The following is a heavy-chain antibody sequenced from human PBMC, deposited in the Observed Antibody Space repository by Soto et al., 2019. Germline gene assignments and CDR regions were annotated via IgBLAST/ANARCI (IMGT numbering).Heavy chain of an antibody. D-gene: IGHD3-10*01. V-gene: IGHV3-33*01. J-gene: IGHJ6*03. CDR1: GFTFSSYG. Sequence: QVQLVESGGGVVQPGRSLRLSCAASGFTFSSYGMHWVRQAPGKGLEWVAVIWYDGSNKYYADSVKGRFTISRDNSKNTQYLEMDSLRAEGTAVYYWARDYGEPPYYYYDYMDVWGKGTTVTVSS. CDR2: IWYDGSNK. CDR3: ARDYGEPPYYYYDYMDV.